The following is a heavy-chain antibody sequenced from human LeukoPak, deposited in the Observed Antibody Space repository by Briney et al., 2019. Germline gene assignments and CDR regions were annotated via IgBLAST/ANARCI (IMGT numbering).Heavy chain of an antibody. J-gene: IGHJ6*04. D-gene: IGHD3-10*02. V-gene: IGHV3-7*01. Sequence: GGSLRLSCAVSGFTFSSYWMSWVRQAPGKGLEWVANIKQDGSEKYYVASVKGRFTISRDNAKNSMYLQMNSLRAEDTAVYYCAELGITMIGGVWGKGTTVTISS. CDR2: IKQDGSEK. CDR1: GFTFSSYW. CDR3: AELGITMIGGV.